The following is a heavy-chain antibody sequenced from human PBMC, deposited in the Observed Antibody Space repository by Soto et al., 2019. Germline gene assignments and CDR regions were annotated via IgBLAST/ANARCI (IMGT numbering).Heavy chain of an antibody. V-gene: IGHV1-2*04. CDR2: INPNSGGT. CDR1: GYTFTGYY. J-gene: IGHJ6*02. Sequence: ASVKVSCKASGYTFTGYYMHWVRQAPGQGLEWMGWINPNSGGTSTAQKFQGWVTMTTDTSISTASMELTRLTSDDTAVYYCVKDRDSNSWPSRDVWGPGTTVTVSS. CDR3: VKDRDSNSWPSRDV. D-gene: IGHD3-22*01.